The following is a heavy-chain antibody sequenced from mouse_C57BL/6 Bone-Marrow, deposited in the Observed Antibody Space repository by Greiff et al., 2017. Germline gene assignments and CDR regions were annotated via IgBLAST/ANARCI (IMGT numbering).Heavy chain of an antibody. CDR2: IYPRSGNT. V-gene: IGHV1-81*01. D-gene: IGHD1-1*01. CDR3: ARSEYYGSIPWFAY. CDR1: GYTFTSYG. Sequence: QVQLQQSGAELARPGASVKLSCKASGYTFTSYGISWVKQRTGQGLEWIGEIYPRSGNTYYNEKFKGKATLTADKSSSTAYMELRSLTSEDAAVYFCARSEYYGSIPWFAYWGQGTLVTVSA. J-gene: IGHJ3*01.